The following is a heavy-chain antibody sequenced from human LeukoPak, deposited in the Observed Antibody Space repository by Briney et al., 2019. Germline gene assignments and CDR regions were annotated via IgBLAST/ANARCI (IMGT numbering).Heavy chain of an antibody. Sequence: SETLSLTCTVSSGSISTSNYYWGWVRQPPGKALEWIGNIFYSGSTYYSPSLKSRVTISVDTSKNQFSLKLSSVTAADTAVYYCARGAYYYDSSGYIPLDYWGQGTLVTVSS. V-gene: IGHV4-39*07. D-gene: IGHD3-22*01. CDR2: IFYSGST. CDR1: SGSISTSNYY. CDR3: ARGAYYYDSSGYIPLDY. J-gene: IGHJ4*02.